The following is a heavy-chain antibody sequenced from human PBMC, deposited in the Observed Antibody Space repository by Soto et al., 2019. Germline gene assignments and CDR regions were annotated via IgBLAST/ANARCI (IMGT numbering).Heavy chain of an antibody. CDR2: IWYDGSYT. CDR1: GFPFDRYA. CDR3: AKGRIAVAAGAFDS. V-gene: IGHV3-33*03. J-gene: IGHJ3*01. D-gene: IGHD6-19*01. Sequence: QVHLAESGGGVVQPGTSLRLSCAASGFPFDRYAIHWVRQAPGKGLEWVAAIWYDGSYTYYGESVKGRFLISRDNSKSTVFLEMNSLRAEAAAVYFCAKGRIAVAAGAFDSWGPGTRVIVSS.